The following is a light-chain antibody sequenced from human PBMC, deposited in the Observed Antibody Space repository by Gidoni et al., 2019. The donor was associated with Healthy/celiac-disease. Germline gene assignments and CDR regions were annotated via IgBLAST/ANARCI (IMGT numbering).Light chain of an antibody. V-gene: IGKV3-11*01. CDR2: DAS. CDR3: QQRSNWPPYT. CDR1: QSVSSY. J-gene: IGKJ2*01. Sequence: ETVLTQSPATLSLSPGERATLSCRASQSVSSYLAWYQQKPGQAPRLLIYDASNRATGIPARFSGSASGTVFTLTISSLEPEDFAVYYCQQRSNWPPYTFGQGTKLEIK.